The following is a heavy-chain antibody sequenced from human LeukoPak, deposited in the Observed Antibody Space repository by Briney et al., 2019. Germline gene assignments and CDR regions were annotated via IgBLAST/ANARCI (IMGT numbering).Heavy chain of an antibody. CDR3: ARVGYSDFWSGYYWDY. CDR1: GFTVSSNY. Sequence: GGSLRLSCAASGFTVSSNYMSWVRQAPGKGPEWVSVIYSCGSTYYADSVKGRFTISRDNSKNTLYLQMNSLRAEDTAVYYCARVGYSDFWSGYYWDYWGQGTLATVSS. CDR2: IYSCGST. J-gene: IGHJ4*02. D-gene: IGHD3-3*01. V-gene: IGHV3-66*01.